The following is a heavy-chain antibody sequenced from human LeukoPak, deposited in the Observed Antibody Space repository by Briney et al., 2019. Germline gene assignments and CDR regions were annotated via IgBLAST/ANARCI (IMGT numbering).Heavy chain of an antibody. J-gene: IGHJ6*02. CDR1: GFTFSSYS. CDR2: ISSSSSYK. CDR3: AREPYYYDSSGYPYYYGMDV. V-gene: IGHV3-21*01. D-gene: IGHD3-22*01. Sequence: GGSLRLSCAASGFTFSSYSMNWVRQAPGKGLEWVSSISSSSSYKYYADSVKGRFTISRDNAKNSLYLRMNSLRAEDTAVYYCAREPYYYDSSGYPYYYGMDVWGQGTTVTVSS.